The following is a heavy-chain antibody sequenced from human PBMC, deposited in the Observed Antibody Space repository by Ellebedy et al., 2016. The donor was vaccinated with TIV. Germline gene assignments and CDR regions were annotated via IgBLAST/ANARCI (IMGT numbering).Heavy chain of an antibody. CDR2: TYPDDSDT. Sequence: GESLKISXKGSGYSFANYWIAWVRQMPGKGLEWMGITYPDDSDTRYSPSFRGQVTISADKSISTAYLQWNTLKTSDTAMYFCVRHEGTSTRPDDDAFDIWGQGTVVTVSS. V-gene: IGHV5-51*01. CDR1: GYSFANYW. J-gene: IGHJ3*02. CDR3: VRHEGTSTRPDDDAFDI. D-gene: IGHD2-2*01.